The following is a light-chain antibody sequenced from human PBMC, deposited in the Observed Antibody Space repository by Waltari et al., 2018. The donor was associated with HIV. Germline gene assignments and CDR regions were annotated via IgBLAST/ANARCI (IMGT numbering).Light chain of an antibody. Sequence: QSVLTQPPSVSGAPGQRVTISCSGSSSNIGSGYYVHWYQQLPGTAPKLLIYAKINRPSGSPDLFSGYKSVTSASLAITGLQAEDEADYYCQSYDSSLSGWVFGGGTKLTVL. V-gene: IGLV1-40*01. CDR3: QSYDSSLSGWV. CDR2: AKI. CDR1: SSNIGSGYY. J-gene: IGLJ3*02.